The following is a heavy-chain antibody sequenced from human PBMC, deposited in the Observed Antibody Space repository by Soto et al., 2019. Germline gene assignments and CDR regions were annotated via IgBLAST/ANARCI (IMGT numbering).Heavy chain of an antibody. J-gene: IGHJ5*02. CDR3: ARDRSSSWYFS. CDR2: IYHGGST. Sequence: PSETLSLTCTVSGFSISSGNYWGWIRQPPGKGLEWIGSIYHGGSTYYNPSLKSRVTISVDTSKNQFSLKLSSVTAANTAVYYCARDRSSSWYFSWGQGTLVTASS. CDR1: GFSISSGNY. V-gene: IGHV4-38-2*02. D-gene: IGHD6-13*01.